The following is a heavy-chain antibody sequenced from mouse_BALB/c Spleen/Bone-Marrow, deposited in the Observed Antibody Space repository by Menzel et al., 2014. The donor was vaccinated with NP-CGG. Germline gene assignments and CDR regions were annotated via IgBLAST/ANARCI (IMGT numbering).Heavy chain of an antibody. Sequence: VMLVESGGGLVQPGGSRKLSCAASGFTFSSFGMHWVRQAPEKGLEWVAYISSGSSTIYYADTVKGRFTISRDNPKNXLFLQMTSLRSEDTAMYYCARSLLRLSYAMDYWGQGTSVTVSS. J-gene: IGHJ4*01. CDR3: ARSLLRLSYAMDY. CDR2: ISSGSSTI. V-gene: IGHV5-17*02. CDR1: GFTFSSFG. D-gene: IGHD1-2*01.